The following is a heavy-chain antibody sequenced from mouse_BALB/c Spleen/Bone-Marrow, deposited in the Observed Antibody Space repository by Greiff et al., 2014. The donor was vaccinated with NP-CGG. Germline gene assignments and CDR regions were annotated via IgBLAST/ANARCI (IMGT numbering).Heavy chain of an antibody. V-gene: IGHV1S81*02. Sequence: VQLQQSGAELVKPGASVKLSCKASGYTFTSYWMHWVKQRPGQGLEWIGEINPSNGRTNYNEKFKSKATLTVDKSSSTACMQLSSLTSEDSAVYYSAREGNYYGSIAMDYWGQGTSVTVSS. CDR1: GYTFTSYW. CDR3: AREGNYYGSIAMDY. D-gene: IGHD1-1*01. J-gene: IGHJ4*01. CDR2: INPSNGRT.